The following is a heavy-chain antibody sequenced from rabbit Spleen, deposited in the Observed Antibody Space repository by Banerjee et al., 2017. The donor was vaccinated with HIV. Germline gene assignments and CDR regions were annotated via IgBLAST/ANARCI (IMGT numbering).Heavy chain of an antibody. CDR1: GFSFSSSYW. D-gene: IGHD7-1*01. V-gene: IGHV1S45*01. J-gene: IGHJ4*01. Sequence: QEQLEESGGDLVKPEGSLTLTCTASGFSFSSSYWICWVRQAPGKGLEWIACIDAGYRGNTYYASWARGRFTVSKTSSTTVTLRMTSLTAADTATYFCARGYSGYNDGKDLWGPGTLVTVS. CDR3: ARGYSGYNDGKDL. CDR2: IDAGYRGNT.